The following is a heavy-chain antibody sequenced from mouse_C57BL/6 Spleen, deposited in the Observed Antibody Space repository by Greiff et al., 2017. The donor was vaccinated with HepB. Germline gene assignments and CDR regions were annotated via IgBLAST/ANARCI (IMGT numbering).Heavy chain of an antibody. V-gene: IGHV2-5*01. J-gene: IGHJ1*03. CDR2: IWRGGST. CDR3: AKNPSYVNYEDWYFDV. D-gene: IGHD2-1*01. Sequence: VQLQESGPGLVQPSQSLSITCTVSGFSLTSYGVHWVRQSPGKGLEWLGVIWRGGSTDYNAAFMSRLSITKDNSKSQVFFKMNSLQADDTAIYYCAKNPSYVNYEDWYFDVWGTGTTVTVSS. CDR1: GFSLTSYG.